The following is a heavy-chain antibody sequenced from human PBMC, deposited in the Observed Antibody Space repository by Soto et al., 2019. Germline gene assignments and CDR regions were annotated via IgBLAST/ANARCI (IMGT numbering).Heavy chain of an antibody. Sequence: SETLSLTCTVSGGSISSGCYYWSWIRQHPGKGLEWIGYIYYSGSTYYNPSLKSRVTISVDTSKNQFSLKLSSVTAADTAVYYCARDTRYYGSGSYYWYFDYWGQGTLVTV. J-gene: IGHJ4*02. CDR3: ARDTRYYGSGSYYWYFDY. V-gene: IGHV4-31*03. CDR2: IYYSGST. D-gene: IGHD3-10*01. CDR1: GGSISSGCYY.